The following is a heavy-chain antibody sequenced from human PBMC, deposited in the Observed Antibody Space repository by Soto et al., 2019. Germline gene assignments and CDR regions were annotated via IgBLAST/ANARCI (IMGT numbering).Heavy chain of an antibody. D-gene: IGHD2-21*02. CDR3: ARQESRLFDY. CDR1: GGTFTNYA. V-gene: IGHV1-69*13. Sequence: SSVKVSCKPSGGTFTNYAFSWVRQAPGQGLEWMGGIIPIFGTPDYAQNFQGRVTITADESTRTASMELSSLRSDDTAVYYCARQESRLFDYWGQGTLVAVSS. CDR2: IIPIFGTP. J-gene: IGHJ4*02.